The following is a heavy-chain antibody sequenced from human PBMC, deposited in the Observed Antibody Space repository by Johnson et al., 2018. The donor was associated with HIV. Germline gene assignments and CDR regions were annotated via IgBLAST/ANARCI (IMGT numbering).Heavy chain of an antibody. CDR2: LKSRTDGETA. CDR3: AKDMVPWFGESPWAFDGFDI. CDR1: AFTFTNAW. Sequence: VQLVESGGGLVQPGGSLRLSCAASAFTFTNAWMHWVRQAPGQGLEWVGRLKSRTDGETADYAAPVKGRFTISRDNAKNSLYLQMNSLRDEDTAIYFCAKDMVPWFGESPWAFDGFDIWGQGTMVNVSS. V-gene: IGHV3-15*05. J-gene: IGHJ3*02. D-gene: IGHD3-10*01.